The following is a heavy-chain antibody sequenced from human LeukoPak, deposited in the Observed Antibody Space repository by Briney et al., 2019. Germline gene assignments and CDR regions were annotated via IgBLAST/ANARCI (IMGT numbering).Heavy chain of an antibody. J-gene: IGHJ3*02. V-gene: IGHV3-30*02. CDR2: IRYDGSNK. Sequence: PGGSLRLSCAASGFTFSSYGMHWVRQAPGKGLEWVAFIRYDGSNKYYADSVKGRFTISRDNSKNTLYLQMNSLRAEDTAVYYCAKDGGRIVGATYAFDIWGQGTMVTVSS. CDR1: GFTFSSYG. CDR3: AKDGGRIVGATYAFDI. D-gene: IGHD1-26*01.